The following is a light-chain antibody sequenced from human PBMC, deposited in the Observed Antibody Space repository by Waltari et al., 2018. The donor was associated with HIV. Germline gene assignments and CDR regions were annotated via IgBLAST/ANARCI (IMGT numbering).Light chain of an antibody. J-gene: IGLJ3*02. V-gene: IGLV6-57*02. CDR2: GDN. CDR1: SGSIASNY. Sequence: NFMLTHPHSVSEPPGQTVTIPCTGSSGSIASNYLQWYQQRPGSAPTTVIYGDNHRPPGVPDRVSGSIDSTSNSASLTSSGLKTEDEADYYCQSYDSSKHWVFGGGTKLTVL. CDR3: QSYDSSKHWV.